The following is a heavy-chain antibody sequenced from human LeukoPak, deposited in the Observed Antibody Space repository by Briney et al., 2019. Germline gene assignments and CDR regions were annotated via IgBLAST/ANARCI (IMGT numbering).Heavy chain of an antibody. J-gene: IGHJ3*02. Sequence: GASVKVSCKASGYTFTSYGISWVRQAPGQGLEWMGWISAYNGNTNYAQKLQGRVTMTTDTSTSTAYMELRSLRSDDTAVDYCARGGWEYYYDSSGYSGHFSAFDIWGQGTMVTVSS. CDR3: ARGGWEYYYDSSGYSGHFSAFDI. D-gene: IGHD3-22*01. V-gene: IGHV1-18*01. CDR2: ISAYNGNT. CDR1: GYTFTSYG.